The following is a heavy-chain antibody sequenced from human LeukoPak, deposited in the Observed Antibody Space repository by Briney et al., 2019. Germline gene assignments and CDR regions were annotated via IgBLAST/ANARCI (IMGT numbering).Heavy chain of an antibody. CDR1: GGSISSYY. Sequence: SETLSLTCTVSGGSISSYYWSWIRQPPGKGLEWIGYIYYSGSTNYNPSLKSRVTISVDTSKNQLSLKLSSVTAADTAVYYCARDSGFGTFDYWGQGTLVTVSS. D-gene: IGHD3-10*01. CDR2: IYYSGST. V-gene: IGHV4-59*01. J-gene: IGHJ4*02. CDR3: ARDSGFGTFDY.